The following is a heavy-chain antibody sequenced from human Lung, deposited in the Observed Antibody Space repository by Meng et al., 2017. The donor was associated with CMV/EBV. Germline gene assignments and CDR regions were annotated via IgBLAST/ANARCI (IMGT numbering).Heavy chain of an antibody. CDR3: AGQDHMGASPHDPYDI. D-gene: IGHD1-26*01. J-gene: IGHJ3*02. CDR1: GCSISTNY. CDR2: ISYTGNT. Sequence: SETLSLTCTVSGCSISTNYLSWVRQPPGGGLEYIGHISYTGNTHYNPSLKSRVTTSMDTSKNQFSLKLNSVTTADTAMYYCAGQDHMGASPHDPYDIWGEGTMVTVSS. V-gene: IGHV4-59*01.